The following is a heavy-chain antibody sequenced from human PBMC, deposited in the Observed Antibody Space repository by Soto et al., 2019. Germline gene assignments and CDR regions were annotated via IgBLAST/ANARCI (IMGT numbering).Heavy chain of an antibody. D-gene: IGHD1-26*01. J-gene: IGHJ4*02. Sequence: QVQLVQSGAAVKKPGSSVKVSCKAPGGTFSSYSFSWVRQAPGQGLEWMGGFSPILGTANYAQKFLVRVTITADELTSTVYMELSSLRSEDTAVYYCARGVTSGSFPPFDYWGQGTLVTVSS. V-gene: IGHV1-69*11. CDR2: FSPILGTA. CDR3: ARGVTSGSFPPFDY. CDR1: GGTFSSYS.